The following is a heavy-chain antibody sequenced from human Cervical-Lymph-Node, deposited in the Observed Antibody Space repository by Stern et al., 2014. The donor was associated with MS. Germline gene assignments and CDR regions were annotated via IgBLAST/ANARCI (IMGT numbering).Heavy chain of an antibody. CDR2: ISDDGSNK. CDR3: ARHRLPFYYYYGMDV. CDR1: GFIFSSYG. V-gene: IGHV3-30*03. Sequence: VQLEESGGGVVQPGRSLRLSCAASGFIFSSYGMHWVRQAPGKGLEWGAVISDDGSNKYYADSVKGRFSISRDSSKDTLYLQMNRLRPEDTAVYYCARHRLPFYYYYGMDVWGPGTTVTVSS. J-gene: IGHJ6*02. D-gene: IGHD5-18*01.